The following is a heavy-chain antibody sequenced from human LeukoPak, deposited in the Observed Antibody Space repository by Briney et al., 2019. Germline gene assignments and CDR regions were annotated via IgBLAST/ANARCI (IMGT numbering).Heavy chain of an antibody. CDR3: ARVAYCAGDCHHMDS. J-gene: IGHJ4*02. D-gene: IGHD2-21*02. Sequence: GGSLRLSCAASGFTFDDYAMHWVRQAPGKGLEWVSGISWNSFTIGYVDSVKGRFTISRDNAKNSLYLQMNSLRAEDTAVYYCARVAYCAGDCHHMDSWGQGTLVTVSS. CDR1: GFTFDDYA. CDR2: ISWNSFTI. V-gene: IGHV3-9*01.